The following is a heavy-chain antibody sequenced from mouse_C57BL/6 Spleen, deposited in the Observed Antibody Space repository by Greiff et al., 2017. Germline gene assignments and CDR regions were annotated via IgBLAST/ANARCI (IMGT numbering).Heavy chain of an antibody. Sequence: EVKVEESGGGLVKPGGSLKLSCAASGFTFSDYGMHWVRQAPEKGLEWVAYISSGSSTIYYADTVKGRFTISRDNAKNTLFLQMTSLRSEDTAMYYCARPGNSNYEYFDVWGTGTTVTVSS. V-gene: IGHV5-17*01. CDR3: ARPGNSNYEYFDV. CDR1: GFTFSDYG. CDR2: ISSGSSTI. D-gene: IGHD2-5*01. J-gene: IGHJ1*03.